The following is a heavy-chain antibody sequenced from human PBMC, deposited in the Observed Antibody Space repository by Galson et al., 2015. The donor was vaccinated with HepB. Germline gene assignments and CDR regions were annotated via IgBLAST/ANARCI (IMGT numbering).Heavy chain of an antibody. V-gene: IGHV4-31*03. J-gene: IGHJ6*03. D-gene: IGHD2-21*01. Sequence: QVQLQESGPGLVKPSQTLSLTCTVSGGSISSGGYYWSWIRQHPGKGLEWIGYIYYSGSTYYNPSLKSRVTISVDTSKNQFSLKLSSVTAADTAVYYCAREKGSYCGGDCYSHYYYYMDVWGKGTTVTVSS. CDR1: GGSISSGGYY. CDR3: AREKGSYCGGDCYSHYYYYMDV. CDR2: IYYSGST.